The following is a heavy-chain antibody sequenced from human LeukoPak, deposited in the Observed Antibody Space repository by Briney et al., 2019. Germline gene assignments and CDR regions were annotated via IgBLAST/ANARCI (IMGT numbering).Heavy chain of an antibody. V-gene: IGHV4-30-4*01. CDR2: IYYSGST. J-gene: IGHJ4*02. Sequence: SQTLSLTCTVSGGSISSGDYYWSWIRQPPGKGLEWIGYIYYSGSTYYNPSLKSRVTISVDTSKNQFSLKLSSVTAADTAVYYWARVNVDTALFDYGGQGTLVTVSS. CDR3: ARVNVDTALFDY. CDR1: GGSISSGDYY. D-gene: IGHD5-18*01.